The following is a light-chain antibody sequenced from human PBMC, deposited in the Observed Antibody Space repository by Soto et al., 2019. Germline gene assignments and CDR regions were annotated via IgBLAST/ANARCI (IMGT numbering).Light chain of an antibody. CDR1: QGIRNN. CDR2: DAS. Sequence: MTQSPSSLSASAGDKVTITCRASQGIRNNLAWYQQKPGQAPRLLIYDASSRATGIPARFSASGSGTEFTLTISSLQSEDFAVYSCQQYDTWPPTVTFGGGTKVEIK. V-gene: IGKV3-15*01. J-gene: IGKJ4*01. CDR3: QQYDTWPPTVT.